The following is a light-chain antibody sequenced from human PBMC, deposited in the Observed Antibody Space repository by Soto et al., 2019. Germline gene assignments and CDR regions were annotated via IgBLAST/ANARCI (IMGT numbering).Light chain of an antibody. CDR2: VGTGGIVG. Sequence: QSVLTQPPSASASLGASVTLTCTLSSGNPNYKVDWYQQRPGKGPRFVMRVGTGGIVGSKGDGIPDRFSVLGSGLNRYLTIKNIQEEDESDYHCGADHGSGSNFVVVFGGGTQLTVL. V-gene: IGLV9-49*01. CDR1: SGNPNYK. CDR3: GADHGSGSNFVVV. J-gene: IGLJ7*01.